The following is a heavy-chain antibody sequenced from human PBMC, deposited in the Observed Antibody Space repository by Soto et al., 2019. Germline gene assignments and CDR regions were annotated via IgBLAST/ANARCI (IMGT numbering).Heavy chain of an antibody. Sequence: ASVKVSCKASGYTFTSYSMHWVRQAPGQRLEWMGWINAGNGNTKYSQKFQGRVTITRDTSTSTAYMELSSLRSEDTAVYYCARDLYSSGWYYYYYGMDVWGQGTTVTVSS. D-gene: IGHD6-19*01. J-gene: IGHJ6*02. V-gene: IGHV1-3*01. CDR3: ARDLYSSGWYYYYYGMDV. CDR2: INAGNGNT. CDR1: GYTFTSYS.